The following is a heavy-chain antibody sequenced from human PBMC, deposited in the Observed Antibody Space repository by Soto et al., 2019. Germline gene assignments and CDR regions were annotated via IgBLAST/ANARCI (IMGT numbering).Heavy chain of an antibody. V-gene: IGHV3-74*01. Sequence: GGSLRLSCAASGFTFSSYWMHWVRQAPGKGLVRVSRINSDGSSTSYADSVKGRFTISRDNAKNTLYLQMNSLRAEDTAVYYCARDGSSAPYYYYYYGMDVWGQGTTVTVSS. CDR3: ARDGSSAPYYYYYYGMDV. CDR1: GFTFSSYW. D-gene: IGHD6-13*01. CDR2: INSDGSST. J-gene: IGHJ6*02.